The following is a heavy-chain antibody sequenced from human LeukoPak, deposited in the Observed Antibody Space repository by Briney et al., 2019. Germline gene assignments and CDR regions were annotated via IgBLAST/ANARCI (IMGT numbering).Heavy chain of an antibody. CDR3: AKDGAWNYDLPYYYYYMDV. J-gene: IGHJ6*03. CDR1: GFTFSSYA. D-gene: IGHD1-7*01. V-gene: IGHV3-23*01. CDR2: ISGSGGST. Sequence: GGSLRLSCAASGFTFSSYAMSWVRQAPGKGLEWVSAISGSGGSTYYADSVKGRFTISRDNSKNTLYLQMNSLRAEDTAVYYCAKDGAWNYDLPYYYYYMDVWGKGTTVTVS.